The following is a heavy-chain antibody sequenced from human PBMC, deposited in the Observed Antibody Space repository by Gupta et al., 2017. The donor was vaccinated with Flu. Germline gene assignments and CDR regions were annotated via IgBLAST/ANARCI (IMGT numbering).Heavy chain of an antibody. CDR3: ARETSPGIAAALGAFDP. Sequence: GKGLEWVSSISSSSSYIYYADSVKGRFTISRDNAKNSLYLQMNSLRAEDTAVYYCARETSPGIAAALGAFDPWGQGTLVTVSS. J-gene: IGHJ5*02. CDR2: ISSSSSYI. D-gene: IGHD6-13*01. V-gene: IGHV3-21*01.